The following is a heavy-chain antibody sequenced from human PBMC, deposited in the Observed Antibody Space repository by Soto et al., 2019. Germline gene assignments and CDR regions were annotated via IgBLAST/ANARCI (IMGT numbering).Heavy chain of an antibody. Sequence: QVQLQESGPGLVKPSETLSLTCTVSGGSISGYYWSWIRQPPGKGLEWIGYIYYSGSTNYNPSLKGRGTISIDPSKNQFSLKLGCVTASDTAGYYCARRRDAADPWGQGTLVTVSS. CDR1: GGSISGYY. V-gene: IGHV4-59*08. D-gene: IGHD2-15*01. J-gene: IGHJ5*02. CDR3: ARRRDAADP. CDR2: IYYSGST.